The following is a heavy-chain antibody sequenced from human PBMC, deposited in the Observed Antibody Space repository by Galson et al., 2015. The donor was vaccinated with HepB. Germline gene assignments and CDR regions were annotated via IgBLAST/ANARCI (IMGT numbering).Heavy chain of an antibody. CDR1: GYTFTSYY. CDR3: ARGEIVVVPAAIPQVRYGMDV. J-gene: IGHJ6*02. V-gene: IGHV1-46*01. CDR2: INPSGGST. D-gene: IGHD2-2*01. Sequence: SMKVSCKASGYTFTSYYMHWVRQALGQGLEWMGIINPSGGSTSYAQKFQGRVTMTRDTSTSTVYIELSSLRSEDTAVYYCARGEIVVVPAAIPQVRYGMDVWGQGTTVTVSS.